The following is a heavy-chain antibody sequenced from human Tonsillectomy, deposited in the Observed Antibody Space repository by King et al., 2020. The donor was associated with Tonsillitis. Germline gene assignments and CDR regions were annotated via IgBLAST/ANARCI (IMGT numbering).Heavy chain of an antibody. D-gene: IGHD2-15*01. J-gene: IGHJ6*03. CDR1: GFPFSSYE. CDR2: ISSRGSTI. Sequence: VQLVESGGGLVQPGGSLRLSCAASGFPFSSYEMHWVRQAPGKGRECVSYISSRGSTIYYAESLKGRFTISRDNAKNSLYLQLNSLRAEDTAVYYCARSGELVAFDYYMDVWGKGTTVTVSS. V-gene: IGHV3-48*03. CDR3: ARSGELVAFDYYMDV.